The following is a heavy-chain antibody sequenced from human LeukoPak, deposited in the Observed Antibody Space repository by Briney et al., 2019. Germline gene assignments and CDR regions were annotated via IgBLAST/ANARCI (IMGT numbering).Heavy chain of an antibody. J-gene: IGHJ4*02. CDR3: ARDDDTAREIDY. Sequence: GGSLRLSCEASGFTFSSYAMNWVRQAPGKGLEWVSYISGSASTIYYADSVKGRFTISRDNARNSLYLQMNSLRDEDTAVYYCARDDDTAREIDYWGQGTPVTVSS. V-gene: IGHV3-48*02. D-gene: IGHD5-18*01. CDR2: ISGSASTI. CDR1: GFTFSSYA.